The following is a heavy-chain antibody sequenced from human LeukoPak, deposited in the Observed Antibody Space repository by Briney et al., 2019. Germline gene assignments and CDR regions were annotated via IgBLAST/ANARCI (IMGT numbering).Heavy chain of an antibody. CDR1: GFAFSSYA. V-gene: IGHV3-23*01. CDR2: ISGSVGST. Sequence: GGSLRLSCAASGFAFSSYAMSWVRQAPGQGLEWVSAISGSVGSTYYADSVKGRFTISRDNFKNTLYLQMNSLRAEDTAVYYWAKEGDVVALDYWGQGALVTVSS. J-gene: IGHJ4*02. CDR3: AKEGDVVALDY. D-gene: IGHD2-21*01.